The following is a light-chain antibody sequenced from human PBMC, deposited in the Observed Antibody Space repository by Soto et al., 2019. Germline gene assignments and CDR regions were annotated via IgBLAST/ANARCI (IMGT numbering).Light chain of an antibody. Sequence: AIQLTQSPSSLSASVGDRVTITCRARQGISSALAWYQQKPGKAPKLLIYDAPSLESGVPSRFSGSGSGTDFTLTISSLQPEDFATYYCQQFNSYPPLFGQGTRLEIK. V-gene: IGKV1-13*02. CDR3: QQFNSYPPL. CDR2: DAP. CDR1: QGISSA. J-gene: IGKJ5*01.